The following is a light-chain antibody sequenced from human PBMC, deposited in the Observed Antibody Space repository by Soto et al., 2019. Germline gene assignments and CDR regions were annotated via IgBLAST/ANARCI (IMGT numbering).Light chain of an antibody. CDR3: CSYAGSTTRVL. CDR2: EVS. Sequence: QSALTQPASVSGSPGQSIIISCTGTSSDVDTYKYVSWYQQHPGKAPKLMIYEVSHRPSGVSDRFSGSKSGNTASLTISGLRAEHDADYYCCSYAGSTTRVLFGGGTKVTVL. V-gene: IGLV2-14*01. J-gene: IGLJ2*01. CDR1: SSDVDTYKY.